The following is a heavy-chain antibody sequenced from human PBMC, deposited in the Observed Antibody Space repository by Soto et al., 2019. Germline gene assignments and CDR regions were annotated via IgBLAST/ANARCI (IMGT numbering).Heavy chain of an antibody. V-gene: IGHV4-31*03. J-gene: IGHJ4*02. CDR2: IYYSGST. CDR1: GGSISSGGYY. Sequence: QVQLQESGPGLVKPSQTLSLTCTVSGGSISSGGYYWSWIRQHPGKGLEWIGYIYYSGSTYYNPSLKSRVTISVDTAQSELSLKLSSVTAADRAVYYCAREAGAVDFDYWGQGTLVTGSS. D-gene: IGHD1-26*01. CDR3: AREAGAVDFDY.